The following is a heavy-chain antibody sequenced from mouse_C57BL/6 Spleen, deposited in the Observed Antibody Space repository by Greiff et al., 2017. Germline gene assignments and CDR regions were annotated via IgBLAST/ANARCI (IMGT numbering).Heavy chain of an antibody. Sequence: EVQLQQSGPELVKPGASVKISCKASGYTFTDYYMNWVKQSPGKGLEWIGHINPNNGGPSYTQKFKGKATLTVDKSSSTAYMELRSLTAEDSAVYYCARSGWLLRLAWFDYWGQGTTVTVSS. CDR3: ARSGWLLRLAWFDY. D-gene: IGHD2-3*01. J-gene: IGHJ2*01. CDR2: INPNNGGP. CDR1: GYTFTDYY. V-gene: IGHV1-26*01.